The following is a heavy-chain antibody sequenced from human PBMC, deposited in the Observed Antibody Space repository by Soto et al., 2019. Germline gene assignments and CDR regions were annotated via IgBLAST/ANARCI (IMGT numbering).Heavy chain of an antibody. V-gene: IGHV1-45*02. Sequence: ASVKVSCKASGYTFTYRYLHWVRQAPGQALEWMGWITPFNGNTNYAQKFQDRVTITRDRSMSTAYMELSSLRSEDTAMYYCASGGFYYYGSGSPSSMDVWGQGTTVTVSS. CDR1: GYTFTYRY. J-gene: IGHJ6*02. D-gene: IGHD3-10*01. CDR2: ITPFNGNT. CDR3: ASGGFYYYGSGSPSSMDV.